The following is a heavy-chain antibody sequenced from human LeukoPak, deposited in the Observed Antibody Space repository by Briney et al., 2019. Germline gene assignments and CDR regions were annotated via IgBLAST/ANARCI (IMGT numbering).Heavy chain of an antibody. CDR1: GFTFSSYG. CDR3: AREEVSSSWVYYFDY. CDR2: IWYDGSNK. V-gene: IGHV3-33*01. J-gene: IGHJ4*02. D-gene: IGHD6-13*01. Sequence: PGGSLRLSCAAPGFTFSSYGMHWVRQAPGKGLEWVAVIWYDGSNKYYADPVKGRFTISRDNSKNTLYLQMNSLRAEDTAVYYCAREEVSSSWVYYFDYWGQGTLVTVSS.